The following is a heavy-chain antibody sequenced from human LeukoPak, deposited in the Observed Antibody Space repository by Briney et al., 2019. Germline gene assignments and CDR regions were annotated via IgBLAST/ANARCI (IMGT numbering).Heavy chain of an antibody. CDR1: GYTFTSYG. CDR3: ARVRGGMTTVRMIDY. V-gene: IGHV1-18*01. D-gene: IGHD4-11*01. Sequence: ASVKVSCKASGYTFTSYGISWVRQAPGQGLEWMGWISAYNGNTNYAQKLQGRVTMTTDTSTSTAYMELRSLRSDDTAVYYCARVRGGMTTVRMIDYWGQGTLVTVSS. J-gene: IGHJ4*02. CDR2: ISAYNGNT.